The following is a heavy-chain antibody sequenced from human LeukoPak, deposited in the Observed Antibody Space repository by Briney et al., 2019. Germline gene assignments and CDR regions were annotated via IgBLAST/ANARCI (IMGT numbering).Heavy chain of an antibody. Sequence: SETLSLTCAVSGVAISRGGYAWNWIRQPPGKGLEWIAYIYHSGTTYYNPSLKSRATISVDTSKNRFSLKLSSVTAADTAVYYCATLTGGDDAFDIWGQGIMVTVSS. J-gene: IGHJ3*02. CDR2: IYHSGTT. CDR3: ATLTGGDDAFDI. CDR1: GVAISRGGYA. V-gene: IGHV4-30-4*07. D-gene: IGHD4-23*01.